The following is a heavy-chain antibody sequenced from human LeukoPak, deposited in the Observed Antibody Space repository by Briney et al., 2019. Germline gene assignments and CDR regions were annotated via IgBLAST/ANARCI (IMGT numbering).Heavy chain of an antibody. CDR3: ARSDTAMVTNY. CDR1: GGSLCIYY. V-gene: IGHV4-59*08. Sequence: SETLSLTCTVSGGSLCIYYWSWIREPPGGGVEWVVYIYYSRRTNYNPSLKSRVTISVETSKNHFSLKLSSVSAAVTAVYYCARSDTAMVTNYWGQGTLVTVSS. CDR2: IYYSRRT. D-gene: IGHD5-18*01. J-gene: IGHJ4*02.